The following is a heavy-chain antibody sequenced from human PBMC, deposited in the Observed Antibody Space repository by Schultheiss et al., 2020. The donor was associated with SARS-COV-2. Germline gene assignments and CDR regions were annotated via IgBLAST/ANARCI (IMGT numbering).Heavy chain of an antibody. D-gene: IGHD6-13*01. CDR1: GFTFSGYG. V-gene: IGHV3-33*05. J-gene: IGHJ4*02. Sequence: GGSLRLSCVASGFTFSGYGMHWVRQAPGKGLEWVAVISYDGSNKYYADSVKGRFTISRDNSKNTLYLQMNSLRAEDTAVYYCARVGSPADYWGQGTLVTVSS. CDR2: ISYDGSNK. CDR3: ARVGSPADY.